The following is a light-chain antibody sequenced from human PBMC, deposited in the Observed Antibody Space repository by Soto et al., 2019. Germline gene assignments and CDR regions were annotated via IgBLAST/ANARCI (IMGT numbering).Light chain of an antibody. CDR3: QQSYSTPVT. CDR1: QNVRSY. Sequence: DTQMTQSPSSLSASVGDRVTITCRASQNVRSYLNWYQQKPGKAPKLLIYEVSTLESGVPSRFSGSGYGADFTLTISSLQPEDFATYYCQQSYSTPVTFGQGTKVDI. J-gene: IGKJ1*01. CDR2: EVS. V-gene: IGKV1-39*01.